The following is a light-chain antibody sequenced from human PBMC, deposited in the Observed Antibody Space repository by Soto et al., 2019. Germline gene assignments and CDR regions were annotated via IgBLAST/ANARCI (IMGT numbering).Light chain of an antibody. CDR3: QQSYGTPYT. CDR1: QSISSY. Sequence: DIQMTQSPSSLSASVGERVTITCRASQSISSYLNWYQQKPGKAPNLLIYTASSLHSGAPSRFSGSGSGTDFTLTINSLQPEDFATYYCQQSYGTPYTFGQGTKLEIK. V-gene: IGKV1-39*01. CDR2: TAS. J-gene: IGKJ2*01.